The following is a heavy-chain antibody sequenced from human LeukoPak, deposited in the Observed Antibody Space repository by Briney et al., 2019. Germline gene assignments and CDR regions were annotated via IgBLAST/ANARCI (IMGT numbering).Heavy chain of an antibody. CDR2: ISSSSSYI. CDR1: GFTFSSYS. CDR3: ARQLGYCSSGTCYFDY. J-gene: IGHJ4*02. Sequence: KPGGSLRLSCAASGFTFSSYSMNWVRQAPGKGLEWVSSISSSSSYIYYADSVKGRFTISRDNAKNSLYLQMASLRAEDTAVYYCARQLGYCSSGTCYFDYWGQGTLVTVSS. V-gene: IGHV3-21*04. D-gene: IGHD2-15*01.